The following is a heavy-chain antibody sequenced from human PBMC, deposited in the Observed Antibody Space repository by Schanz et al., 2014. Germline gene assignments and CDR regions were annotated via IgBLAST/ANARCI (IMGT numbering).Heavy chain of an antibody. CDR1: GYTLSAYS. V-gene: IGHV1-46*03. J-gene: IGHJ4*02. D-gene: IGHD3-22*01. CDR3: AGAFDSSGYYFDY. CDR2: IIPILGIA. Sequence: QVQLVQSGAEVKKPGASVKVSCKASGYTLSAYSLHWVRQAPGQGLEWMGRIIPILGIANYAQKFQGRVTVTSDTSTSTVYMELSGLRSEDTAVYYCAGAFDSSGYYFDYWGQGTLVTVSS.